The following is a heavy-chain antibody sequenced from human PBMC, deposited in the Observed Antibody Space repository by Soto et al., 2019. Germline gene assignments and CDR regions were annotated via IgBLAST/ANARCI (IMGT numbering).Heavy chain of an antibody. J-gene: IGHJ4*02. CDR3: VRREAVAGSQFDF. V-gene: IGHV4-39*02. CDR2: IYFTGTS. CDR1: ACSLSSGPYF. D-gene: IGHD6-19*01. Sequence: TLSLLSTVAACSLSSGPYFVAWFRQPPGKGLEWIGHIYFTGTSSYSPSLKSRVTMFVDTSKNNFSLRLTSVTAADTAVYYCVRREAVAGSQFDFWGQGT.